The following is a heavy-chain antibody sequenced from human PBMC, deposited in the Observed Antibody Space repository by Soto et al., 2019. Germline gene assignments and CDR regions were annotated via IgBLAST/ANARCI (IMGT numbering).Heavy chain of an antibody. D-gene: IGHD5-12*01. CDR1: GYTFTGYY. CDR2: INPNSGGT. CDR3: ARERRGYSGYVDY. Sequence: ASVKVSCKASGYTFTGYYMHWVRQAPGQGLEWMGWINPNSGGTNYAQKFQGWVTMTRDTSISTAYMELSRLRSDDTAVYYCARERRGYSGYVDYWGQGTLVTVSS. V-gene: IGHV1-2*04. J-gene: IGHJ4*02.